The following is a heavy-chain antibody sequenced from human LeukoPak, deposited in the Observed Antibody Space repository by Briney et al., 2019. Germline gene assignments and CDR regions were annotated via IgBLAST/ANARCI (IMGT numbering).Heavy chain of an antibody. CDR3: ARVELLWFGAPGGWFDP. D-gene: IGHD3-10*01. V-gene: IGHV4-30-2*01. CDR1: GGSISSGSYY. Sequence: PSETLSLTCTVSGGSISSGSYYWSWIRQPPGKGLEWIGYIYHSGSTYYNPSLKSRVTISVDRSKNQFSLKLSSVTAADTAVYYCARVELLWFGAPGGWFDPWGQGTLVTVSS. J-gene: IGHJ5*02. CDR2: IYHSGST.